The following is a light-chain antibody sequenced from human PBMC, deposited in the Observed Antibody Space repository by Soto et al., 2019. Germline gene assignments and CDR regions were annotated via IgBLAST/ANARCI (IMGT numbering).Light chain of an antibody. J-gene: IGLJ3*02. CDR1: RSDVGSYTL. CDR3: CSYAGSSTSWV. CDR2: EDN. Sequence: QSVLTQPASVSGSPGQSITISCTGTRSDVGSYTLASWYQQHPGRAPKLLIYEDNKRPSGVSNRFSGSKSGNTASLTISGLQADDEADYYCCSYAGSSTSWVFGGGTKVTVL. V-gene: IGLV2-23*01.